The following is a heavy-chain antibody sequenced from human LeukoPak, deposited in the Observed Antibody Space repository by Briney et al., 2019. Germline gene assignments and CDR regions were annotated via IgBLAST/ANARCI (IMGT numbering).Heavy chain of an antibody. J-gene: IGHJ4*02. V-gene: IGHV3-64D*09. Sequence: TGGSLRLSCSGSGFTFSSYAMHWVRQAPGKGLEYVSATGSNGGSTYYADSVKGRFTISRDNSKNTLYLQMSSLRAGDTAVYYCVKGYCSSTSCYGDYWGQGALVTVSS. CDR3: VKGYCSSTSCYGDY. CDR1: GFTFSSYA. CDR2: TGSNGGST. D-gene: IGHD2-2*01.